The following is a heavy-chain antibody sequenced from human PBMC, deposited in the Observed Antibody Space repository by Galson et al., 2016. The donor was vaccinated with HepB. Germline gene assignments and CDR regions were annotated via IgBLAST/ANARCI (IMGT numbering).Heavy chain of an antibody. Sequence: PALVKPTQTLTLTCTFSGFSLTTSGMCVSWIRQPPGKAPEWLALIDWDDDKYYSSSLKTRLTISKDTSKNQVVLTMTNMDPVDTATYYCARTPKDRYTNGWGYFHGMDVWGQGTTVTVSS. D-gene: IGHD6-19*01. CDR3: ARTPKDRYTNGWGYFHGMDV. CDR1: GFSLTTSGMC. V-gene: IGHV2-70*01. CDR2: IDWDDDK. J-gene: IGHJ6*02.